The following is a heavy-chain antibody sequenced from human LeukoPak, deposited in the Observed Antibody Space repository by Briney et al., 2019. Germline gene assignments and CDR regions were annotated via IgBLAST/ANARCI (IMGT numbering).Heavy chain of an antibody. CDR1: GFTFSSYW. V-gene: IGHV3-30-3*01. CDR3: ETDGDYNVY. D-gene: IGHD4-17*01. J-gene: IGHJ4*02. Sequence: GGSLRLSCAASGFTFSSYWMSWVRQAPGKGLEWVAVISYDGSNKYYADSVKGRFTISRDNAKNSLYLQMNSLRAEDTAVYYCETDGDYNVYWGQGTLVTVSS. CDR2: ISYDGSNK.